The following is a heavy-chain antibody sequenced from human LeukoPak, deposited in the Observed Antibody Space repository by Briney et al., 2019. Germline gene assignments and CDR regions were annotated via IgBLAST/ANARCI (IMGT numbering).Heavy chain of an antibody. CDR2: ISSGSGYI. V-gene: IGHV3-21*01. J-gene: IGHJ4*02. Sequence: GGSLRLSCAASGFTFSTYPMNWARQAPGKGLEWVSSISSGSGYIYYADSVKGRFTISRDNSKNTLYLQMNSLRAEDTAVYYCARDRDHRYFDYWGQGTLVTVSS. CDR1: GFTFSTYP. CDR3: ARDRDHRYFDY.